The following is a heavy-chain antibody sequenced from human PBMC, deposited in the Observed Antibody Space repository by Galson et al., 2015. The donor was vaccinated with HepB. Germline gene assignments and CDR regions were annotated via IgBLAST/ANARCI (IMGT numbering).Heavy chain of an antibody. CDR2: IYPGDSDT. CDR1: GYSFTSYW. Sequence: QSGAEVKKPGESLKISCKGSGYSFTSYWIGWVRQMPGKGLEWMGIIYPGDSDTRYSPSFRGQVTISADKSISTAYLQWSSLKASDTAMYYCARQTVAAKGIAVAGTYDYWGQGTLVTVSS. D-gene: IGHD6-19*01. V-gene: IGHV5-51*01. CDR3: ARQTVAAKGIAVAGTYDY. J-gene: IGHJ4*02.